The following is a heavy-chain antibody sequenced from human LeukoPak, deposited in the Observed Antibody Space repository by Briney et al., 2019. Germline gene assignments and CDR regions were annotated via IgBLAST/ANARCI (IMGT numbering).Heavy chain of an antibody. CDR3: HRGPGRSGASSSSSSHGMHV. CDR1: GFTFSSYA. CDR2: ISYDGSNK. Sequence: GGSLRLSCAASGFTFSSYAMHWVRQAPGKGLEWVAVISYDGSNKYYADSVKGRFTISRDNSKNTLYLQMNSLRAEDTAVYYCHRGPGRSGASSSSSSHGMHVGGQGPRVRVPS. J-gene: IGHJ6*02. V-gene: IGHV3-30-3*01. D-gene: IGHD2-15*01.